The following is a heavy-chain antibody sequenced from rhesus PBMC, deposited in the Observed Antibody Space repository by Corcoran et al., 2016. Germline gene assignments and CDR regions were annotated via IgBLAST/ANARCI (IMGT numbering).Heavy chain of an antibody. D-gene: IGHD1-26*01. CDR1: CGSIRTRY. Sequence: QLQLQESGPGLVKPSEPLSVTCAVSCGSIRTRYWSWILQAPGKGLEWIGYIYGSGSSTKYNPSLKSRVTRSVDTSKNQFCPKLSSVTAADTAVYYWAREGNWKGFDYWGQGVLVTVSS. CDR3: AREGNWKGFDY. CDR2: IYGSGSST. V-gene: IGHV4-169*02. J-gene: IGHJ4*01.